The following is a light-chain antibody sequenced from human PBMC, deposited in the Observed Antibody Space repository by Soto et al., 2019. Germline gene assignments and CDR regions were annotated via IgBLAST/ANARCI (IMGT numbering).Light chain of an antibody. CDR1: QSVSSN. V-gene: IGKV3-15*01. CDR3: QQYHNWPPWT. J-gene: IGKJ1*01. CDR2: AAS. Sequence: EIVMTQSPATLSVSPGERATLSCRASQSVSSNLAWYQQKPGQPPRLLIYAASTRATGIPGRFSGSGSGTKFTLTICSLQSEDFAVYYCQQYHNWPPWTFGQGTKVEIK.